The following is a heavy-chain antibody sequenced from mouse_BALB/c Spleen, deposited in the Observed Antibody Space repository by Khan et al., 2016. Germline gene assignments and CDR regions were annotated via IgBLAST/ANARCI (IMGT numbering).Heavy chain of an antibody. CDR1: GYTFTDYS. V-gene: IGHV9-2-1*01. Sequence: QIQLVQSGPELKKPGETVKISCKASGYTFTDYSMHWVKQAPGKGLKWMGWINTETGEPTYADDFKGRFAFSLETSASTAYLQLNNLKNEDTATYCCARDYYGRHFDVWGAGTTVTVSS. CDR3: ARDYYGRHFDV. J-gene: IGHJ1*01. CDR2: INTETGEP. D-gene: IGHD1-1*01.